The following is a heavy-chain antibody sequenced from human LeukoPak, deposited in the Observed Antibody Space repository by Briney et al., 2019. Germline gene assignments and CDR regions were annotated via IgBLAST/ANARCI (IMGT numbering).Heavy chain of an antibody. CDR2: ISSSGSTI. CDR3: ARDQGYDFWSGYGDY. J-gene: IGHJ4*02. D-gene: IGHD3-3*01. V-gene: IGHV3-11*04. CDR1: GFAFSDYY. Sequence: GGSLRLSCAASGFAFSDYYMSWIRQAPGKGLEWVSYISSSGSTIYYADSVKGRFTTSRDNAKNSLYLQMNSLRAEDTAVYYCARDQGYDFWSGYGDYWGQGTLVTVSS.